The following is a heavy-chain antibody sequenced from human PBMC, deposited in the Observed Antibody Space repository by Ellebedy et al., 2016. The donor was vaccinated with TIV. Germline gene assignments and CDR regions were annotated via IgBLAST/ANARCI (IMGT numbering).Heavy chain of an antibody. D-gene: IGHD1-1*01. V-gene: IGHV3-7*03. CDR1: GFTFSSYW. CDR3: TGGRLTGTPNF. Sequence: GESLKISXAASGFTFSSYWMSWVRQAPGKGLEWVANIKPDGSEKYYVDSVTGRFTISRDNAQNSLYLQMHSLKTEDTAVYYCTGGRLTGTPNFWGQGTLVTVSS. CDR2: IKPDGSEK. J-gene: IGHJ4*02.